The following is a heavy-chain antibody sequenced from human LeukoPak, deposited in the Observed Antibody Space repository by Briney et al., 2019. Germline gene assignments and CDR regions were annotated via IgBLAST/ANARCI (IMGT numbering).Heavy chain of an antibody. V-gene: IGHV3-23*01. CDR1: GFTFSSYG. D-gene: IGHD3-10*01. CDR2: ISGSGGST. CDR3: AKRIWFGELLPDY. J-gene: IGHJ4*02. Sequence: GGSLRLSCAASGFTFSSYGIHWVRQAPGKGLEWVSAISGSGGSTYYADSVKGRFTISRDNSKNTLYLQMNSLRAEDTAVYYCAKRIWFGELLPDYWGQGTLVTVSS.